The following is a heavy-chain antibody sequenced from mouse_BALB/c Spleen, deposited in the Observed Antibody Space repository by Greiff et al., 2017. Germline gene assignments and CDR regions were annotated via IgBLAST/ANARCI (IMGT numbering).Heavy chain of an antibody. CDR2: IDPANGNT. Sequence: QLQPSGAELVKPGASVQLSCTASGFHIKDTYMHWVKQRPEQGLEWIGRIDPANGNTKYDPKFQGKATITADTSSNTAYLQLSSLTSEDTAVYYCAIPNWDPYAMDYWGQGTSVTVSS. CDR3: AIPNWDPYAMDY. CDR1: GFHIKDTY. V-gene: IGHV14-3*02. D-gene: IGHD4-1*02. J-gene: IGHJ4*01.